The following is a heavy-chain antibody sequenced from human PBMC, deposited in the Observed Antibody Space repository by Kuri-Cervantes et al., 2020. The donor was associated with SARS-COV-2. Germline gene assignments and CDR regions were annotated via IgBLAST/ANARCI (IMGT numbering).Heavy chain of an antibody. CDR2: TNHSGST. D-gene: IGHD4-23*01. Sequence: GSLRLSCAVYGGSFSGYYWSWIRQPPGKGLEWIGETNHSGSTNYNPSLKSRVTISVDTSKNQFSLKLSSVTAADTAVYYCARPGGFLDVWGKGTTVTVSS. CDR1: GGSFSGYY. CDR3: ARPGGFLDV. V-gene: IGHV4-34*01. J-gene: IGHJ6*04.